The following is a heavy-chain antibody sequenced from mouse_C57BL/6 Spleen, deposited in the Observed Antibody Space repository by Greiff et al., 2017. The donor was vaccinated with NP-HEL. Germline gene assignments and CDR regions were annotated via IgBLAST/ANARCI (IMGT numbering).Heavy chain of an antibody. CDR3: ARYDYLYYFDY. V-gene: IGHV1-26*01. Sequence: EVQLQQSGPELVKPGASVKISCKASGYTFTDYYMNWVKQSHGKSLEWIGDINPNNGGTSYNQKFKGKATLTVDKSSSTAYMELRSLTSEDSAVYYCARYDYLYYFDYWGQGTTLTVSS. J-gene: IGHJ2*01. D-gene: IGHD5-5*01. CDR1: GYTFTDYY. CDR2: INPNNGGT.